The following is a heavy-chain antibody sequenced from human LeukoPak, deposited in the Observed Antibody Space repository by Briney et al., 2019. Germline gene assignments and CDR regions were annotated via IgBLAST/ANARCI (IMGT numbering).Heavy chain of an antibody. V-gene: IGHV1-46*01. CDR2: INPSGGST. CDR3: ARSDQKYYYDSSGYDIYYFDY. J-gene: IGHJ4*02. D-gene: IGHD3-22*01. Sequence: ASVKVSCKASGYTFTSYYMHWVRQAPGQGLEWMGIINPSGGSTSYAQKFQGRVTMTRDTSTSTVYMELSSLRSEDTAVYYCARSDQKYYYDSSGYDIYYFDYWGQGTLVTVSS. CDR1: GYTFTSYY.